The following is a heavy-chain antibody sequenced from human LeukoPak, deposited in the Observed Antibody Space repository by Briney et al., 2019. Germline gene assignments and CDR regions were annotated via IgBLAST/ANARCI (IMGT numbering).Heavy chain of an antibody. CDR2: IYYSGST. CDR1: GGSISSGDYY. J-gene: IGHJ3*02. D-gene: IGHD6-6*01. CDR3: ARGSEQLVSAFDI. Sequence: SQTLSLTCTVSGGSISSGDYYWSWIRQPPGKGLEWIGYIYYSGSTYYNPSLKSRVTISVDTSKNQFSLKLSSVTAADTAVYNCARGSEQLVSAFDIWGQGTMVTVSS. V-gene: IGHV4-30-4*08.